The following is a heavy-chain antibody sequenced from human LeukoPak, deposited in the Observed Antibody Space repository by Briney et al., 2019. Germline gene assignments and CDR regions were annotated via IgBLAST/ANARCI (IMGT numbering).Heavy chain of an antibody. CDR3: AGGYTGFGY. Sequence: AGGSLRLSCAASGFTFSSYSMNWVRQAPGKGLEWVSYISNSSSTIYYADSVKGRFTISRDNAKNSLYLQMNSLRAEDTAVYYCAGGYTGFGYWGQGTLVTVSS. J-gene: IGHJ4*02. D-gene: IGHD5-24*01. V-gene: IGHV3-48*01. CDR2: ISNSSSTI. CDR1: GFTFSSYS.